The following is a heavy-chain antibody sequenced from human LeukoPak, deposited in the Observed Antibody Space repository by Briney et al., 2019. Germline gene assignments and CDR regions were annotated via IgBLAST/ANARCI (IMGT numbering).Heavy chain of an antibody. CDR2: INHSGST. D-gene: IGHD2-15*01. J-gene: IGHJ3*02. Sequence: SETLSLTCAVYGGSFSGYYWSWIRQPPGKGLEWIGEINHSGSTNYNPSLKSRVTISVDTSKNQFSLKLSSVTAADTAVYYCARGLGGLAVAEAFDIWGQGTMVTVSS. V-gene: IGHV4-34*01. CDR1: GGSFSGYY. CDR3: ARGLGGLAVAEAFDI.